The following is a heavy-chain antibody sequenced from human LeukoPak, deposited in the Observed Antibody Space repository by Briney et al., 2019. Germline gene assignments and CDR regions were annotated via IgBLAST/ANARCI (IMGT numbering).Heavy chain of an antibody. CDR1: GVSFSGYY. V-gene: IGHV4-34*01. D-gene: IGHD2-15*01. J-gene: IGHJ5*02. CDR2: INHSGST. CDR3: ARWWGFDP. Sequence: SETLSLTCAVYGVSFSGYYWTWIRQPPGKGLEWIGEINHSGSTNYNPSLKSRVTISVDTSNKQFSLKLTSVTAADTAVYYCARWWGFDPWGQGTLVTVSS.